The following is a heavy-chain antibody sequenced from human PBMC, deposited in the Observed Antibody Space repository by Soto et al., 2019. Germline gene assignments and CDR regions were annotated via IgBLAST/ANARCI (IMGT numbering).Heavy chain of an antibody. D-gene: IGHD2-15*01. CDR1: GGSFSGYY. Sequence: QVQLQQWGAGLLKPSETLSLTCAVYGGSFSGYYWSWIRQPPGKGLEWIEEINHSGSTNYNPSLKSRVTISVDTSKNQFSLKLSSVTAADTAVYYCARGLGYCSGGSCYRDYWGQGTLVTVSS. CDR3: ARGLGYCSGGSCYRDY. V-gene: IGHV4-34*01. J-gene: IGHJ4*02. CDR2: INHSGST.